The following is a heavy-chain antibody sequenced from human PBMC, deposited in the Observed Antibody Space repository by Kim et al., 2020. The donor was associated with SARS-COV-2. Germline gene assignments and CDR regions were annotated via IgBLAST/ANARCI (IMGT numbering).Heavy chain of an antibody. D-gene: IGHD5-18*01. Sequence: SETLSLTCTVSGGSISSGGYYWSWIRQHPGKGLEWIGYIYYSGSTYYNPSLKSRVTISVDTSKNQFSLKLSSVTDADTAVYYCARVFGVQLWFDYWGQGTLVTVSS. CDR2: IYYSGST. CDR1: GGSISSGGYY. J-gene: IGHJ4*02. V-gene: IGHV4-31*03. CDR3: ARVFGVQLWFDY.